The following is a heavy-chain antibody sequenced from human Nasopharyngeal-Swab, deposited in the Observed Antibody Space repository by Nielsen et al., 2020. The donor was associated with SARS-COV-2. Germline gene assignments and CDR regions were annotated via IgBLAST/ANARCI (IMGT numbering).Heavy chain of an antibody. Sequence: GESLKISCAASGFAFSSYWMSWVRQAPGKGLEWVSSISSSSYIYYADSVKGRFTISRDNAKNSLYLQMNSLRAEDTAVYYCARVAGITIFTDTTFDYWGQGTLVTVSS. J-gene: IGHJ4*02. V-gene: IGHV3-21*01. CDR1: GFAFSSYW. D-gene: IGHD3-9*01. CDR2: ISSSSYI. CDR3: ARVAGITIFTDTTFDY.